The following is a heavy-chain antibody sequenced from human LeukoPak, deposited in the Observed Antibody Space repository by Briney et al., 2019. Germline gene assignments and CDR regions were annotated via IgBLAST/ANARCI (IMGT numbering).Heavy chain of an antibody. Sequence: QPGGSLRLSCAASGFTFSSYAMSWVRQAPGKGLEWVSAINGRGDNTYYADFVKGRFTISRDNYKSTVYLQMNSLRTEDTAVYYCAKDRVSPGFNWFDPWGQGTLVTVSS. CDR3: AKDRVSPGFNWFDP. D-gene: IGHD2/OR15-2a*01. CDR2: INGRGDNT. V-gene: IGHV3-23*01. J-gene: IGHJ5*02. CDR1: GFTFSSYA.